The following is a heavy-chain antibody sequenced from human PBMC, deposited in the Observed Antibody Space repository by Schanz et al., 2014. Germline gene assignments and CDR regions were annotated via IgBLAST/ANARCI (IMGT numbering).Heavy chain of an antibody. CDR2: ISDSGDTA. V-gene: IGHV3-23*04. CDR3: ARDHTTESYYSAGPPIDY. D-gene: IGHD1-26*01. CDR1: GFAFSSYG. J-gene: IGHJ4*02. Sequence: EVQLVESGGGLVQPGGSLRLSCLASGFAFSSYGMNWLRQAPGKGLEWVSLISDSGDTAYYADSVKGRFTISRDNSKNTLFLQMNSLRAEDTAVYYCARDHTTESYYSAGPPIDYWGQGTLLTVSS.